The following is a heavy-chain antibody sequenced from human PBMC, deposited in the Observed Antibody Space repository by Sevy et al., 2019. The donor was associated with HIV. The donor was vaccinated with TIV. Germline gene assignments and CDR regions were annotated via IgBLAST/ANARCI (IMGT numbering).Heavy chain of an antibody. D-gene: IGHD2-15*01. CDR2: ISGLSNYI. Sequence: GGSLRLSCAASGFTFSSYSMNWVRQAPGKGLEWVSFISGLSNYIYYADSVKGRFTISRDNAKNSVYLQMNSLRAEDTALYYCARDPLSTLFDASDNWGQGTMVTVSS. J-gene: IGHJ3*02. V-gene: IGHV3-21*01. CDR1: GFTFSSYS. CDR3: ARDPLSTLFDASDN.